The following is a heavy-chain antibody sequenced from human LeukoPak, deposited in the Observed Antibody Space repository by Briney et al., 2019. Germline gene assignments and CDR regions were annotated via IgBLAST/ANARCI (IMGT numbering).Heavy chain of an antibody. CDR2: IYYSGTT. V-gene: IGHV4-30-4*08. D-gene: IGHD4-11*01. CDR1: GGSISSGDYY. Sequence: SQTLSLTCTVSGGSISSGDYYWSWIRQPPGKGPEWIGYIYYSGTTYYNPSLKSRVTISVDTSKDQFSLKLTSVTAADTAVYYCARAPLTTEGANWFDPWGQGALVTVSS. J-gene: IGHJ5*02. CDR3: ARAPLTTEGANWFDP.